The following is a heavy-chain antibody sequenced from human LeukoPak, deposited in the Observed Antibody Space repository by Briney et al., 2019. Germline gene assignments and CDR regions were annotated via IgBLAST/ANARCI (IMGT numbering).Heavy chain of an antibody. D-gene: IGHD7-27*01. V-gene: IGHV1-69*05. CDR1: GGTFSSYA. CDR3: AAGTGDEPYYYYYMDV. CDR2: IIPIFGTA. Sequence: GASVKVSCKASGGTFSSYAISWVRQAPGQGLEWMGGIIPIFGTANYAQKFQGRVTITTDESTSTAYMELSSLRSEDTAVYYCAAGTGDEPYYYYYMDVWGKGTTVTVSS. J-gene: IGHJ6*03.